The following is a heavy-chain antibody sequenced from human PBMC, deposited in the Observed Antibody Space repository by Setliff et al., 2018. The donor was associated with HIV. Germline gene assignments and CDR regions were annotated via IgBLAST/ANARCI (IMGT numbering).Heavy chain of an antibody. J-gene: IGHJ4*02. CDR2: ISYDGSNK. CDR1: GFTFSNYA. D-gene: IGHD3-22*01. Sequence: LRLSCAASGFTFSNYAMHWVRQAPGKGLEWVADISYDGSNKYYADSVKGRFTISRDNSKNTLYLQMNSLRVEDTAVYYCARETMYDSRGYLSHYFDYWGQGTPVTVSS. V-gene: IGHV3-30-3*01. CDR3: ARETMYDSRGYLSHYFDY.